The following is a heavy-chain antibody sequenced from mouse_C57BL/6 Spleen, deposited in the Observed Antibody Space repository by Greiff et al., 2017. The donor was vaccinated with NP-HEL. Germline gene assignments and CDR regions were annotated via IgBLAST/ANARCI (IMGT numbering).Heavy chain of an antibody. Sequence: QVQLQQSGAELVRPGASVTLSCKASGYTFTDYEMHWVKQTPVHGLEWIGAIDPETGGTAYNQKFKGKAILTADKSSSTAYMELRSLTSEDSAVYYCTRWGGSSYGYFDVWGTGTTVTVSS. V-gene: IGHV1-15*01. CDR2: IDPETGGT. CDR3: TRWGGSSYGYFDV. D-gene: IGHD1-1*01. J-gene: IGHJ1*03. CDR1: GYTFTDYE.